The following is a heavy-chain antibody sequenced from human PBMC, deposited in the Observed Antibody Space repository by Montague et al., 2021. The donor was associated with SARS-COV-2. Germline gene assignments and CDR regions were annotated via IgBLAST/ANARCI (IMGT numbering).Heavy chain of an antibody. V-gene: IGHV4-31*03. D-gene: IGHD3-3*01. Sequence: TLSLTCTVSGGSISSGGYYWSWIRQHPGKGLEWIGYIYYSGSTYYNPSLKSRVTISVDTSKNQFPLKLSSVTAADTAVYYCARAPQNIFGVVLTFDYWGQGTLVTVSS. CDR1: GGSISSGGYY. J-gene: IGHJ4*02. CDR2: IYYSGST. CDR3: ARAPQNIFGVVLTFDY.